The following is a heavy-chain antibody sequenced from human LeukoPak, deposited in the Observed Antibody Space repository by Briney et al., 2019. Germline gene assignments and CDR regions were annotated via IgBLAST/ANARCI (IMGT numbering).Heavy chain of an antibody. D-gene: IGHD1-26*01. CDR3: ARGSIVGATFDYFDY. Sequence: ASVKVSCKASGYTFTGYYIHWVRQAPGQGLEWMGWIKPNSGGTNYAQKFQGRVTMTRDTSISTAYMDLSRLRSDDTAVYYCARGSIVGATFDYFDYWGQGTLVTVSS. V-gene: IGHV1-2*02. CDR2: IKPNSGGT. J-gene: IGHJ4*02. CDR1: GYTFTGYY.